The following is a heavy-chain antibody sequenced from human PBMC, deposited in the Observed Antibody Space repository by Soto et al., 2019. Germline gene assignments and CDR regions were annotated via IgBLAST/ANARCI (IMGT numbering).Heavy chain of an antibody. Sequence: QVQLQESGPGLVKPSGTLSLTCAVSCVSCSSSNWWNWLSLPTGNGLDGIAGIYHSGSTNYNPSRTRRVTISVHNSKNQFSLKLSSVTAADTAVYFSEIVSGSTKAGMDVWGPGTTVTVSS. CDR3: EIVSGSTKAGMDV. V-gene: IGHV4-4*02. CDR1: CVSCSSSNW. J-gene: IGHJ6*02. D-gene: IGHD1-26*01. CDR2: IYHSGST.